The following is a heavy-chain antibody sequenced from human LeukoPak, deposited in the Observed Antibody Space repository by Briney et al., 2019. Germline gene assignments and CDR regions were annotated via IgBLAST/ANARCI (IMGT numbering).Heavy chain of an antibody. D-gene: IGHD3-10*01. V-gene: IGHV3-11*01. CDR2: ISSSGSTI. J-gene: IGHJ4*02. CDR1: GFTFSDYY. Sequence: PGGSLRLSCAAFGFTFSDYYMSWIRQAPGKGLEWVSYISSSGSTIYYADSVKGRFTISRDNAKNSLYLQMNSLRAEDTAVYYCARVHITMVRGVTFDYWGQGTLVTVSS. CDR3: ARVHITMVRGVTFDY.